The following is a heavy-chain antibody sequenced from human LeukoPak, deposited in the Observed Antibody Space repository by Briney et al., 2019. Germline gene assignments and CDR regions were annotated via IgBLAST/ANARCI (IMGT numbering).Heavy chain of an antibody. CDR1: GYTFTGYY. CDR2: TSANNGNT. Sequence: ASVKVSCKASGYTFTGYYMHWVRQAPGQGLEWMGWTSANNGNTNYAQKLQGRVTMTTDTSTGTAYMELRSLRSDDTAVYYCARDHYFGSGSYPGDWGQGTLVTVSS. V-gene: IGHV1-18*04. CDR3: ARDHYFGSGSYPGD. J-gene: IGHJ4*02. D-gene: IGHD3-10*01.